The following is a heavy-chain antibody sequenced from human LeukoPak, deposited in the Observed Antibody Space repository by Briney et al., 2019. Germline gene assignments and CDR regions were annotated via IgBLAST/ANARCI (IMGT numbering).Heavy chain of an antibody. CDR1: GGSFSGYY. CDR2: IYHSGST. V-gene: IGHV4-34*01. CDR3: ARRLYDFWSGRLYYFDY. D-gene: IGHD3-3*01. J-gene: IGHJ4*02. Sequence: SETLSLTCAVYGGSFSGYYWSWIRQPPGKGLEWIGEIYHSGSTNYNPSLKSRVTISVDTSKNQFSLKLSSVTAADTAVYYCARRLYDFWSGRLYYFDYWGQGTLVTVSS.